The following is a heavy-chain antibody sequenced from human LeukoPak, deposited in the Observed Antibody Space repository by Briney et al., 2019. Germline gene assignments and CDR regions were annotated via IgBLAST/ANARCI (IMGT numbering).Heavy chain of an antibody. CDR3: ATGTGKEQRFGC. Sequence: PGGSLRLSCAASGFTFSNAWMSWVRQAPGKGLEWVGRIKSKTDGGTTDCAAPVKGRFTISRDDSKNTLYLQMNSLKTEDTAVYYCATGTGKEQRFGCWGQGTLVTVSS. CDR2: IKSKTDGGTT. V-gene: IGHV3-15*01. D-gene: IGHD3-10*01. CDR1: GFTFSNAW. J-gene: IGHJ4*02.